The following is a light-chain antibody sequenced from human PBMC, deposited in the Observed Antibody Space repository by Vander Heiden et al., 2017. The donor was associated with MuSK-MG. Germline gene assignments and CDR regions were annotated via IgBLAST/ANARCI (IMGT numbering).Light chain of an antibody. J-gene: IGKJ3*01. CDR3: HQRSNWSQGGPFT. Sequence: EIVLTLSPATRSLCLGERATLSCRGSQSVGRSFAWYQQKPGHAPMLLIIDASNRATGVPATFSGSGYGTHFTITISGLEPDDFAVSYCHQRSNWSQGGPFTFGHGA. CDR2: DAS. V-gene: IGKV3-11*01. CDR1: QSVGRS.